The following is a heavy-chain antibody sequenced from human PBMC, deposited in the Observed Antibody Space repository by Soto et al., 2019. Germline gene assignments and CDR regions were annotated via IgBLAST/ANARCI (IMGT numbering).Heavy chain of an antibody. Sequence: QVQLQESGPGLVKPSQTLSLTCTVSGGSISSGDYYWSWIRQPPGKGLEWIGYIYYSGSTYYNPSLKSRVTISVDTSKNQCSLKRSSVTAADTAVYYCAREGIQLWEGYFDYWGQGTLVTVSS. J-gene: IGHJ4*02. CDR1: GGSISSGDYY. V-gene: IGHV4-30-4*01. CDR3: AREGIQLWEGYFDY. D-gene: IGHD5-18*01. CDR2: IYYSGST.